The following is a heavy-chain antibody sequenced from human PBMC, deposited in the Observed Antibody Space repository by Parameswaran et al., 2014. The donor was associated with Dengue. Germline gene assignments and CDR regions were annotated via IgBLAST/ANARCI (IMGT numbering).Heavy chain of an antibody. J-gene: IGHJ6*02. V-gene: IGHV4-30-4*01. Sequence: PGKGLEWIGYIYYSGSTYYNPSLKSRVTISVDTSKNQFSLKLSSVTAADTAVYYCARDRSYCSGGSCYYYYGMDVWGQGTTVTVSS. CDR2: IYYSGST. D-gene: IGHD2-15*01. CDR3: ARDRSYCSGGSCYYYYGMDV.